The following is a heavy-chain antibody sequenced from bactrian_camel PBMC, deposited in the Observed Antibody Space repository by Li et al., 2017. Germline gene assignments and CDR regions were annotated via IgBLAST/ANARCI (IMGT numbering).Heavy chain of an antibody. CDR3: AGKTHFALAAGPWGDFGF. D-gene: IGHD6*01. J-gene: IGHJ6*01. V-gene: IGHV3S63*01. CDR2: ISSERST. CDR1: GFTFDDHD. Sequence: HVQLVESGGGSAQAGGSLRLSCAASGFTFDDHDMGWFRQAHGDGCELVSTISSERSTYYADSVKGRFTISEDKAKRAVTLQMNSLKLEDTATYYCAGKTHFALAAGPWGDFGFWAQGTQVTVS.